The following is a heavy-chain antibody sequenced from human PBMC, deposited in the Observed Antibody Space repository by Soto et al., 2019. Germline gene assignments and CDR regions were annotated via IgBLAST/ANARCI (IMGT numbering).Heavy chain of an antibody. CDR1: GGSFSGYY. CDR2: INHSGST. D-gene: IGHD6-19*01. CDR3: ARVGAVAGSLHWFDP. Sequence: SETLSLTCAVYGGSFSGYYWSWIRQPPGKGLEWIGEINHSGSTNYNPSLKSRVTISVDTSKNQFSLKLSSVTAADTAVYYCARVGAVAGSLHWFDPWGLGTLVTVSS. V-gene: IGHV4-34*01. J-gene: IGHJ5*02.